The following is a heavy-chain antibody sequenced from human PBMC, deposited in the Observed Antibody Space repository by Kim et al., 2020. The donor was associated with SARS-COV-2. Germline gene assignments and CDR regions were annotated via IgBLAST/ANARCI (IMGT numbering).Heavy chain of an antibody. CDR1: GGSISSYY. Sequence: SETLSLTCTVSGGSISSYYWSWIRQPPGKGLEWIGYIYYSGSTNYNPSLKSRVTISVDTSKNQSSLKLSSVTAADTAVYYCARRDDIRDAFDIWGQGTMVTVSS. V-gene: IGHV4-59*08. CDR2: IYYSGST. CDR3: ARRDDIRDAFDI. D-gene: IGHD3-9*01. J-gene: IGHJ3*02.